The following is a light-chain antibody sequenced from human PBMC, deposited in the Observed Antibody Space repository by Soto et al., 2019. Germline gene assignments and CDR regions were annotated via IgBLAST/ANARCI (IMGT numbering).Light chain of an antibody. J-gene: IGKJ1*01. CDR1: QSISSW. Sequence: DIQMTKSPSTLSASVGDRVTITCRASQSISSWLAWYQQKPGKAPKLLIYDASSLESGVPSRFSGSGSGTEFTLTIRSLQPDDFATYYCQQYNTNSGTFGQGTKVDI. V-gene: IGKV1-5*01. CDR3: QQYNTNSGT. CDR2: DAS.